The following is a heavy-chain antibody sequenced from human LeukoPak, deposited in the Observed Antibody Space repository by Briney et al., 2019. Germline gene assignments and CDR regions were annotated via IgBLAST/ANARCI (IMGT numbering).Heavy chain of an antibody. CDR3: AKRREWDTAMDFDY. V-gene: IGHV3-30*02. Sequence: GGSLRLSCAASGFTFSSYAMHWVRQAPGKGLEWVAFIRYDGSNKYYADSVKGRFTISRDNSKNTLYLQMNSLRAEDTAVYYCAKRREWDTAMDFDYWGQGTLVTVSS. D-gene: IGHD5-18*01. J-gene: IGHJ4*02. CDR1: GFTFSSYA. CDR2: IRYDGSNK.